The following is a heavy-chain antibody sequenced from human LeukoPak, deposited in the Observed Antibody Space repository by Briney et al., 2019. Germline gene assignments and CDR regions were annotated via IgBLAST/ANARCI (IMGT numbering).Heavy chain of an antibody. Sequence: SETLSLTCTVSGGSISSYYWSWIRQPPGKGLEWIGYLYYSGSTNYNPSLKIRVTISVHTSKHQFSLKLSSVTAADTAVYYCARRPGQQHYFDYWGQGTLVTVSS. V-gene: IGHV4-59*01. J-gene: IGHJ4*02. CDR2: LYYSGST. D-gene: IGHD6-13*01. CDR1: GGSISSYY. CDR3: ARRPGQQHYFDY.